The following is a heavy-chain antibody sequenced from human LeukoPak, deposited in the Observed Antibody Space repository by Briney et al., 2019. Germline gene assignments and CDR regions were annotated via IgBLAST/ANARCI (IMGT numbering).Heavy chain of an antibody. CDR2: IYYSGST. CDR1: GGSISSYY. V-gene: IGHV4-59*01. CDR3: ARLGTTDDAFDI. J-gene: IGHJ3*02. D-gene: IGHD4-17*01. Sequence: SETLSLTCTVSGGSISSYYWSWIRQPPGKGLERIGYIYYSGSTNYNPSLKSRVTISVDTSKNQFSLKLSSVTAADTAVYYCARLGTTDDAFDIWGQGTMVTVSS.